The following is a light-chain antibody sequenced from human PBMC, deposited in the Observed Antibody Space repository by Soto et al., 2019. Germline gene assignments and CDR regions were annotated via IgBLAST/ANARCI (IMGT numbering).Light chain of an antibody. CDR3: NSYTSSSTWV. V-gene: IGLV2-14*03. J-gene: IGLJ3*02. Sequence: QSALTQPASVSRSPGQSITISCTGTSSDVGGYNYVSWFQHHPGKAPKLIIYDVSNRPSGVSNRFSGSKSGSTASLTISGLQAEDEADYYCNSYTSSSTWVFGGGTKLTVL. CDR2: DVS. CDR1: SSDVGGYNY.